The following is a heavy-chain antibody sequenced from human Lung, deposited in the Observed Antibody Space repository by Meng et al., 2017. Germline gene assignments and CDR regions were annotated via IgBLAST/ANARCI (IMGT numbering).Heavy chain of an antibody. J-gene: IGHJ2*01. CDR1: GGSISSSNYY. V-gene: IGHV4-30-4*01. CDR2: IYNSGST. Sequence: QLPLQESGPGLVKPSQTLSLTCTVSGGSISSSNYYWSWIRQPPGKGLEWSGHIYNSGSTYYNPSLKSRITISVDTSKNQFSLKLSSVTAADTAVYYCARGQKGYFDLWGRGTLVTVSS. CDR3: ARGQKGYFDL.